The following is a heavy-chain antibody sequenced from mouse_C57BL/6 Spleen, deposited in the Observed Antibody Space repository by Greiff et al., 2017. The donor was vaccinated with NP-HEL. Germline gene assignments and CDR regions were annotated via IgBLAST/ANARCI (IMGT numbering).Heavy chain of an antibody. J-gene: IGHJ4*01. CDR1: GFTFSSYT. CDR3: ARKRDYGSSPFAMDY. V-gene: IGHV5-9*01. Sequence: EVQRVESGGGLVKPGGSLKLSCAASGFTFSSYTMSWVRQTPEKRLEWVATISGGGGNTYYPDSVKGRFTISRDNAKNTLYLQMSSLRSEDTALYYCARKRDYGSSPFAMDYWGQGTSVTVSS. CDR2: ISGGGGNT. D-gene: IGHD1-1*01.